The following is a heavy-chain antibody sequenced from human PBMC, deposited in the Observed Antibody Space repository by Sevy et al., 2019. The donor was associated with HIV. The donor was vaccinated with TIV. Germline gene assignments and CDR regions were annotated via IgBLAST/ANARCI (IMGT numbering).Heavy chain of an antibody. J-gene: IGHJ4*02. Sequence: GGSLRLSCAASGFTFSSYRMNWVRQAPGKGLEWVSSISSSSSYIYYADSVKGRFTISRDNAKNSLYLQMNSLRAEDTAVYYCARGILGRGPFDYWGQGTLVTVSS. CDR1: GFTFSSYR. D-gene: IGHD2-15*01. CDR3: ARGILGRGPFDY. CDR2: ISSSSSYI. V-gene: IGHV3-21*01.